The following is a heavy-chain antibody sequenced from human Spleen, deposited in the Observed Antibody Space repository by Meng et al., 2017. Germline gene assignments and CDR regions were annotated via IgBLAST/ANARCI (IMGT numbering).Heavy chain of an antibody. CDR1: GFSFSSYA. CDR2: LSGGGFTT. D-gene: IGHD3-10*01. Sequence: GESLKISCAASGFSFSSYAMCWVRHAPGKGLEWVSALSGGGFTTYYADAVKGRFAISRHNSKNTLYLQMNSMRAEDTALYYCAKYSYGLGDYLDYWGKGTTVTVSS. CDR3: AKYSYGLGDYLDY. V-gene: IGHV3-23*01. J-gene: IGHJ6*03.